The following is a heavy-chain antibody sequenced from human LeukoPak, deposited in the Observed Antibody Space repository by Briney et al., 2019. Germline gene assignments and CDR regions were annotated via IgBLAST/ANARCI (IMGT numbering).Heavy chain of an antibody. V-gene: IGHV4-38-2*02. J-gene: IGHJ4*02. CDR3: ASSTRWGDYFDY. CDR2: IYHSGST. D-gene: IGHD3-16*01. CDR1: GYSISSGCY. Sequence: SETLSLTCTVSGYSISSGCYWGWIRQPPGKGLEWIGIIYHSGSTYYNPSLKSRVTMSVDTSKNQFSLKLSSVTAADTAVYYCASSTRWGDYFDYWGQGTLVTVSS.